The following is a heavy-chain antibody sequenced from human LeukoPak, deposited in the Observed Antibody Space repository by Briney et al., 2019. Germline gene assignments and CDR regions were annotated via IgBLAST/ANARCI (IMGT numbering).Heavy chain of an antibody. CDR2: ISASGVST. Sequence: GGSLRLSCAASGFTFSTYAMTWVRQAPGKGLEWVSGISASGVSTHYADSVKGRFTISRDNSKNTLYLQMNSLRAEDMAVYYCAKEYGPGSYYYEYWGQGTLVTVSS. J-gene: IGHJ4*02. V-gene: IGHV3-23*01. D-gene: IGHD3-10*01. CDR3: AKEYGPGSYYYEY. CDR1: GFTFSTYA.